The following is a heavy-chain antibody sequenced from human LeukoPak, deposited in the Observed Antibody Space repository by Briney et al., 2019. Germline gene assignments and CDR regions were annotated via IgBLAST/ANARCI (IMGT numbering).Heavy chain of an antibody. Sequence: GGSLRLSCAASGFTFSSSWTHWVCQAPEKGLEWVADTKCDGSEKYYVDFVKGRLTISRDNAKNSLYQQVNSLRAEDTAVYYCAKGGGGVVAHWGQGTLVTVSS. J-gene: IGHJ4*02. CDR2: TKCDGSEK. CDR3: AKGGGGVVAH. V-gene: IGHV3-52*01. CDR1: GFTFSSSW. D-gene: IGHD3-16*02.